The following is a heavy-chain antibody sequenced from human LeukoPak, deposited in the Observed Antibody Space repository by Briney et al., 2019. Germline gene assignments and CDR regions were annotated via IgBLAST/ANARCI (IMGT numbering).Heavy chain of an antibody. CDR3: AKGLSRLRLLPWGVDV. CDR2: ITWNGGDI. CDR1: GFTFDDYA. V-gene: IGHV3-9*01. D-gene: IGHD2-15*01. Sequence: GGSLRLSCAASGFTFDDYAMYWVRQTPGRGLEWVSGITWNGGDIGYVDSVKGRFTISRDNAKNSLYLQMNSLRSEDTALYYCAKGLSRLRLLPWGVDVWGQGTTVTVSS. J-gene: IGHJ6*02.